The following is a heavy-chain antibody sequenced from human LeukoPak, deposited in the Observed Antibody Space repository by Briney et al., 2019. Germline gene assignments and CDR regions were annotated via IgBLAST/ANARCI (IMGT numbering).Heavy chain of an antibody. CDR3: ARGGGGYCSSTSCHRVVGYFDY. D-gene: IGHD2-2*02. CDR1: GFTVSSNY. V-gene: IGHV3-53*01. J-gene: IGHJ4*02. CDR2: IYSGGST. Sequence: PGGSLRLSCAASGFTVSSNYMSWVRQAPGKGLEWVSVIYSGGSTYYADSVKGRFTISRDNSKNTLYLQMNSLRAEDTAVYYCARGGGGYCSSTSCHRVVGYFDYWGQGTLVTVSS.